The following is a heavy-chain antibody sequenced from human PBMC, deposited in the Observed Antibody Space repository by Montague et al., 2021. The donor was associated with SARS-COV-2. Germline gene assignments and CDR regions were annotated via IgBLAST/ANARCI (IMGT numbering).Heavy chain of an antibody. V-gene: IGHV3-53*01. CDR1: GFSVSYNY. D-gene: IGHD2-15*01. Sequence: SLRLSFSASGFSVSYNYMNWVRQAPGKGLEWVSVIYNSGTTDYADSVRGRFTISKDNSKNTVYLQMNSLRDEDTAVYYCASNYCTAGSCYFDYWGQGTLVTVSS. CDR2: IYNSGTT. CDR3: ASNYCTAGSCYFDY. J-gene: IGHJ4*02.